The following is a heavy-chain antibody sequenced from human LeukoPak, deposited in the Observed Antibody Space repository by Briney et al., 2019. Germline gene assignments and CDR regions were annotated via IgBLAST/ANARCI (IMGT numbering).Heavy chain of an antibody. V-gene: IGHV3-30*02. CDR1: GFTFSSFG. CDR3: AKKGGAAFYNWFDP. J-gene: IGHJ5*02. CDR2: IRFDGSNK. D-gene: IGHD1-26*01. Sequence: PGVSLRLSCAASGFTFSSFGMHWVRQAPGKGLEWLAYIRFDGSNKEYADSLEGRFTISRDNSKNALYLQIDSLRPEDTAVYYCAKKGGAAFYNWFDPWGQGALVTVSS.